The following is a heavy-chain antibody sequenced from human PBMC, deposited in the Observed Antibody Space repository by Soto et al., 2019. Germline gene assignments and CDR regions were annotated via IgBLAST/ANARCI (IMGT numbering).Heavy chain of an antibody. J-gene: IGHJ4*02. CDR1: GGSISSYY. CDR2: IYYSGST. CDR3: ARNKRGYSGYLRFDY. Sequence: QVQLQESGPGLVKPSETLSLTCTVSGGSISSYYWSWIRQPPGKGLEWIGYIYYSGSTNYNPSLKSRVTISVDTSKNQFSLNVSSVTAADRAVYYCARNKRGYSGYLRFDYWGPGTLVTVSS. D-gene: IGHD5-12*01. V-gene: IGHV4-59*01.